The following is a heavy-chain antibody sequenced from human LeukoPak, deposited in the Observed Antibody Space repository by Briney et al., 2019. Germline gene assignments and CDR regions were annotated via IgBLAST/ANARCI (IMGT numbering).Heavy chain of an antibody. CDR3: ANARNSIRSFDY. Sequence: GGSLRLSRAASGFTFSSYAMSWVRQAPGKGLGWVSAISGSGGSTYYADSVKGRFTISRDNSKNTLYLQMNSLRAEDTAVYYCANARNSIRSFDYWGQGTLVTVTS. D-gene: IGHD2-2*02. CDR1: GFTFSSYA. CDR2: ISGSGGST. J-gene: IGHJ4*02. V-gene: IGHV3-23*01.